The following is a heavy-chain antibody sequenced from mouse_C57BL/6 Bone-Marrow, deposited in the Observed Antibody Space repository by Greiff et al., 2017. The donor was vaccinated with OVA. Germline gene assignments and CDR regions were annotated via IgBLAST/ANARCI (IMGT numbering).Heavy chain of an antibody. V-gene: IGHV1-55*01. D-gene: IGHD1-1*01. Sequence: VQLQQPGAELVKPGASVKMSCKASGYTFTSYWITWVKQRPGQGLEWIGDIYPGSGSTNYNEKFKSKATLTVDTSSSTAYMQLSSLTSEDSAVYYCARDYYGSSPYWGFDVWGTGTTVTVSS. CDR1: GYTFTSYW. J-gene: IGHJ1*03. CDR3: ARDYYGSSPYWGFDV. CDR2: IYPGSGST.